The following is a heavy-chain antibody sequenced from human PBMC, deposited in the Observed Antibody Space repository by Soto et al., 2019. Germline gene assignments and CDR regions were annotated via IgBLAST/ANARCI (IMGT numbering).Heavy chain of an antibody. J-gene: IGHJ3*02. CDR3: ARRRYYDSSGYYKQDAFDI. V-gene: IGHV2-26*01. CDR1: GFSLSNARMG. CDR2: IFSNDEY. D-gene: IGHD3-22*01. Sequence: QVTLKESGPVLVKPTETLTLTCTVSGFSLSNARMGVSWIRQPPGKALEWLAHIFSNDEYSYSTSLKSRLTISKATSKSQVVLTMTNMDPVDTATYCCARRRYYDSSGYYKQDAFDIWGQGTMVTVSS.